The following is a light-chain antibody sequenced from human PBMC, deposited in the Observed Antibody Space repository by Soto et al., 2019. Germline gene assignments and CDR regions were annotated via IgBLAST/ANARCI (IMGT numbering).Light chain of an antibody. CDR1: SSDVGGYNY. CDR2: NVI. CDR3: SSYTSSGIQV. V-gene: IGLV2-14*01. J-gene: IGLJ3*02. Sequence: QSALTQPASVSGSPGQSITISCTGTSSDVGGYNYVSWYQQHPGKAPKLMIYNVINRPSGVSHRFSGSKSGNTASLTISGLQAEDEADYYCSSYTSSGIQVFGGGTKVTVL.